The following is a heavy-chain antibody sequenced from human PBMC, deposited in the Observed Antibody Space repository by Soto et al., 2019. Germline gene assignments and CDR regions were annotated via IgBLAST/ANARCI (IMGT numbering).Heavy chain of an antibody. D-gene: IGHD2-15*01. Sequence: QVQLRESGPGQVKPSETLSLTCNVSGGSIAYYYWIWMRQPPGQGLEWIGYISDNGNTGYNPSLRGRLTCSVATSKNQFCLELNSVTTADTDVYYCARDSTAWFRYSDIDVWGQGTTVTVSS. CDR1: GGSIAYYY. V-gene: IGHV4-59*01. CDR2: ISDNGNT. CDR3: ARDSTAWFRYSDIDV. J-gene: IGHJ6*02.